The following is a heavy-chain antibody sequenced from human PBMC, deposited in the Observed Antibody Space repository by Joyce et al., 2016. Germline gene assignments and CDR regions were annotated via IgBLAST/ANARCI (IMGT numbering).Heavy chain of an antibody. D-gene: IGHD2-21*02. Sequence: EVQLVQSGAEVKKPGESLKISCTGSGYTFTKFWIGWVRQRPGQGLEWMGVFFTGNSDARYSPSFQGQVTFSADKSGSTAYLQWNRLRASDTAIYYCAGQTAMGWFFDLWGRGTLVTVSS. CDR2: FFTGNSDA. V-gene: IGHV5-51*01. CDR3: AGQTAMGWFFDL. J-gene: IGHJ2*01. CDR1: GYTFTKFW.